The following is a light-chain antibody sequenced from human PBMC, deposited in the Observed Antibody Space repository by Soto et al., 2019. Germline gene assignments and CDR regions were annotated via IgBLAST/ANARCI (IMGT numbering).Light chain of an antibody. V-gene: IGKV1-27*01. J-gene: IGKJ4*01. Sequence: DIQMTQSPSSLSASVGDRVTITCRASQGISNYLAWYQQKPGKVPKLLIYAASTLQAGVPPRLSGSGSGTDFTPPISSLQAEDVAADYCQKYNSAPPGTFGGGTKVEIK. CDR3: QKYNSAPPGT. CDR2: AAS. CDR1: QGISNY.